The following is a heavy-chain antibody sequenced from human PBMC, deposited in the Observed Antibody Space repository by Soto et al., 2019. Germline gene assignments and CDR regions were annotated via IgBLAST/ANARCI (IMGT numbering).Heavy chain of an antibody. CDR1: GGTFSSYA. CDR2: IIPIFCTA. V-gene: IGHV1-69*13. CDR3: ARGAGYCISTSCQRGYYYYGMDV. Sequence: SVKVSCKASGGTFSSYAISWVRQAPGQGLEWMGGIIPIFCTANYAQKFQGRVTITADESTSTAYMELSSLRSEDTAVYYCARGAGYCISTSCQRGYYYYGMDVWG. J-gene: IGHJ6*02. D-gene: IGHD2-2*03.